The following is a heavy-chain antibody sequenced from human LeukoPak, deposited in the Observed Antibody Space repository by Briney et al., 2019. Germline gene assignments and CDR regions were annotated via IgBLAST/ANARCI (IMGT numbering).Heavy chain of an antibody. CDR1: GGSVSSGSYY. J-gene: IGHJ6*03. D-gene: IGHD4-17*01. V-gene: IGHV4-61*01. CDR2: IYYSGST. Sequence: SETLSLTCTVSGGSVSSGSYYWSWIRQPPGKGLEWIGYIYYSGSTNYNPSLKSRVTISVDTSKNQFSLKLSSVAAADTAVYYCARGPDYGDYRRRYYYYYMDVWGKGTTVTVSS. CDR3: ARGPDYGDYRRRYYYYYMDV.